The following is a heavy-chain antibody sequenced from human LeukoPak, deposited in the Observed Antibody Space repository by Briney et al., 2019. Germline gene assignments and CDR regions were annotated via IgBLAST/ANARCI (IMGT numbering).Heavy chain of an antibody. CDR2: ISAYNGNT. V-gene: IGHV1-18*01. D-gene: IGHD2-21*02. CDR3: ARDRLRDIRGDSHNFDY. Sequence: GASVKVSCKASGGTFSSYGISWVRQAPGQGLEWMGWISAYNGNTNYAQKLQGRVTMTTDTSTSTAYMELRSLRSDDTAVYYCARDRLRDIRGDSHNFDYWGQGTLVTVSS. J-gene: IGHJ4*02. CDR1: GGTFSSYG.